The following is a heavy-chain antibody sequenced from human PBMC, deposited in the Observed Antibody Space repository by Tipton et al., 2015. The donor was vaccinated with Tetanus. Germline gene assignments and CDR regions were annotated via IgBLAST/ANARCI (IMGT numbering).Heavy chain of an antibody. Sequence: TLSLTCTVSGGSISTYHWNWIRQFPGKGLEWIGYIDYFGTTKYNPSLKSRVAMSVDTSKNQFSLRLTSVSAADTAVYYCARGALFDYYYYMDVWGKGTTVIVSS. CDR1: GGSISTYH. V-gene: IGHV4-59*01. CDR2: IDYFGTT. CDR3: ARGALFDYYYYMDV. J-gene: IGHJ6*03.